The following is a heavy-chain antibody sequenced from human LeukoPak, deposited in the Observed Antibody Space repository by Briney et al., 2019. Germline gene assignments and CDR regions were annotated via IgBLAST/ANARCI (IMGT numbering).Heavy chain of an antibody. CDR3: ARLSFSYRSSDY. CDR2: IYYTGNT. CDR1: GDTISTSDHY. Sequence: SETLSLTCSVSGDTISTSDHYWGWIRQPPGKGLEWIGSIYYTGNTYYNPSLKSRVTISVDTSKNQFSLKLSSVTAADTAVYYCARLSFSYRSSDYWGQGTLVTVSS. J-gene: IGHJ4*02. V-gene: IGHV4-39*01. D-gene: IGHD3-16*02.